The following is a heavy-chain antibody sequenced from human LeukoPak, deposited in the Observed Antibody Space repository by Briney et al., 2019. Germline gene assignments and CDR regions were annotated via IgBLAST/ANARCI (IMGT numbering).Heavy chain of an antibody. Sequence: GGTLRLSCAASGFTFSSYGLHWVRQAPGKGLEWVAFIRYDGSDNYYADSVKGRFTISRDNSKNTLYLRMNSLRAEDTAVYYCAKDKGPTYYFDYWGQGTLVTVSS. CDR3: AKDKGPTYYFDY. CDR1: GFTFSSYG. J-gene: IGHJ4*02. CDR2: IRYDGSDN. V-gene: IGHV3-30*02.